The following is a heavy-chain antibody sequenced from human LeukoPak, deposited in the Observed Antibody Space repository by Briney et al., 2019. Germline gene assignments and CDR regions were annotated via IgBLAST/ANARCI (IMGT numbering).Heavy chain of an antibody. V-gene: IGHV3-21*01. Sequence: PRGSLRLSCAASGFTFSSYWMSWVRQAPGKGLEWVSSISSSSSYIYYADSVKGRFTISRDNAKNSLYLQMNSLRAEDTAVYYCARDRGVDGDGTDAFDIWGQGTMVTVSS. CDR2: ISSSSSYI. D-gene: IGHD3-10*01. CDR1: GFTFSSYW. CDR3: ARDRGVDGDGTDAFDI. J-gene: IGHJ3*02.